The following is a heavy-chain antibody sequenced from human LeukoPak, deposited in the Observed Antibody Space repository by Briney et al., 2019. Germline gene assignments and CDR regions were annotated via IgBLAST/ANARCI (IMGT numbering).Heavy chain of an antibody. J-gene: IGHJ4*02. CDR3: ARARSYSGSYYHFDY. V-gene: IGHV4-34*01. Sequence: SETLSLTCAVYGGSFSGYYWSWIRQPPGKGLEWIGEINHSGSTNYNPSLKSRVTISVDTSKNQFSLKLSSVTAADTAVYYCARARSYSGSYYHFDYWGQGTLVTVSS. D-gene: IGHD1-26*01. CDR1: GGSFSGYY. CDR2: INHSGST.